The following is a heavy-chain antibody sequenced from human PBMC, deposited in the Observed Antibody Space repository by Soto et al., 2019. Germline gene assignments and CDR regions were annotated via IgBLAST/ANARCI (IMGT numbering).Heavy chain of an antibody. J-gene: IGHJ6*02. CDR1: GDSVSGYY. D-gene: IGHD3-10*01. CDR2: IFYTGTT. V-gene: IGHV4-59*02. CDR3: ARRLGYYSGSESRAMDV. Sequence: PSETLSLTCIVSGDSVSGYYWSWIRHSPGKGLEWIGYIFYTGTTNYNPSLKSRVTISVDTSKNQFSLKLSSVTAADTSVYYCARRLGYYSGSESRAMDVWGQGTTVTVSS.